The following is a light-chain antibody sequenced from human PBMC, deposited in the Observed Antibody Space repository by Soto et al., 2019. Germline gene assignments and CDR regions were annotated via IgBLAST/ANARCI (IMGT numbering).Light chain of an antibody. Sequence: QSVLTQPPSVSRAPGQRVTISCTGTGSNIGAGYDVHWYQQFPGTAPKLLISGKTSRPSGVPDRFSASKSGTSASLAITGLQAEDEADYYCQSYDNSLSGSWVFGGGTKLTVL. V-gene: IGLV1-40*01. J-gene: IGLJ3*02. CDR2: GKT. CDR1: GSNIGAGYD. CDR3: QSYDNSLSGSWV.